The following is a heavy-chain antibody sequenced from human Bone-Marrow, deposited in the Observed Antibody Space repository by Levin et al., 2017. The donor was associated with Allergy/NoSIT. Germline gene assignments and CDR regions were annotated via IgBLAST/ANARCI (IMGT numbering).Heavy chain of an antibody. CDR2: INSDGSST. CDR3: ARDLSHGMHV. V-gene: IGHV3-74*01. CDR1: GFTFNSAW. Sequence: PGESLKISCATSGFTFNSAWMHWVRQAPGKGLLWVSHINSDGSSTNYADFVRGRFTISRDNAKNTVYLQMNSLTAEDTAIYFCARDLSHGMHVWGQGTTVTVSS. D-gene: IGHD2/OR15-2a*01. J-gene: IGHJ6*02.